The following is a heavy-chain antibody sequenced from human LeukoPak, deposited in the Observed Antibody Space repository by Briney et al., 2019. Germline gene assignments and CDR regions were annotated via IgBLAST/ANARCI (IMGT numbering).Heavy chain of an antibody. CDR2: IYTSGTI. Sequence: SETLSLTCTVSGGSISSYYWSWIRQPAGTALEWIGRIYTSGTITYNPSLKTRLTMSVNTPKNQFSLKLSSVTAADTAAYCASDSGTTGEVKFDPWGQGTLVTVSS. V-gene: IGHV4-4*07. CDR1: GGSISSYY. J-gene: IGHJ5*02. D-gene: IGHD3-10*01. CDR3: ASDSGTTGEVKFDP.